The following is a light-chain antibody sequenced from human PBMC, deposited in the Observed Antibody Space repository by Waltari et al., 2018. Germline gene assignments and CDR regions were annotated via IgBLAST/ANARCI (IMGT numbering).Light chain of an antibody. Sequence: DLQMTQSPSTLSASAGDRVTITCRASQTISSWLAWYQQKPGKAPKLLIYKTSSLQGGVPSRFSGSGSGTEFTLTINSLQPDDFATYYCQQYNTYGVTFGPGTTVDIK. CDR1: QTISSW. V-gene: IGKV1-5*03. CDR3: QQYNTYGVT. CDR2: KTS. J-gene: IGKJ3*01.